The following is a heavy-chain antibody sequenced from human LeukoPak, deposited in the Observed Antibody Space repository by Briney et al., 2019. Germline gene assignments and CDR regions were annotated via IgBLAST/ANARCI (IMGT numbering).Heavy chain of an antibody. J-gene: IGHJ6*02. CDR3: ARDFDSSGYYLYYYGMDV. CDR1: GFTFSSYA. Sequence: GGSPRLSCAASGFTFSSYAMHWVRQAPGKGLEWVAVISYDGSNKYYADSVKGRFTISRDNSKNTLYLQMNSLRAEDTAVYYCARDFDSSGYYLYYYGMDVWGQGTTVTVSS. CDR2: ISYDGSNK. V-gene: IGHV3-30-3*01. D-gene: IGHD3-22*01.